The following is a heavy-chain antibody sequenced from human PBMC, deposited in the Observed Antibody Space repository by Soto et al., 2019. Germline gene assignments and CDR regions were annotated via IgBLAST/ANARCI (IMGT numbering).Heavy chain of an antibody. D-gene: IGHD1-26*01. CDR1: GGTFTDYT. CDR3: AKKLGPSAFDL. CDR2: IIPVLDLS. V-gene: IGHV1-69*02. Sequence: QVQLVQSGAEVKKPGSSVKVSCKASGGTFTDYTITWVRQAPGQVLEWMGRIIPVLDLSNYAQKFQGRVTITADKSTTTSYMELSGLTSEDTAVYYCAKKLGPSAFDLWGRGTRVPVSS. J-gene: IGHJ2*01.